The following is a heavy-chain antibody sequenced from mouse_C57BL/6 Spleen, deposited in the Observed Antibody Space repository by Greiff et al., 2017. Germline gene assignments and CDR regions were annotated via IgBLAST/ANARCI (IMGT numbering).Heavy chain of an antibody. J-gene: IGHJ4*01. CDR1: GYTFTSYW. Sequence: QVQLQQPGAELVKPGASVKMSCKASGYTFTSYWITWVKQRPGQGLEWIGDIYPGSGSTNYNEKFKSKATLTVDTSSSTAYMQLSSLTSEDSAVYYCARWGAQAHAMDYWGQGTSVTVSS. V-gene: IGHV1-55*01. CDR2: IYPGSGST. CDR3: ARWGAQAHAMDY. D-gene: IGHD3-2*02.